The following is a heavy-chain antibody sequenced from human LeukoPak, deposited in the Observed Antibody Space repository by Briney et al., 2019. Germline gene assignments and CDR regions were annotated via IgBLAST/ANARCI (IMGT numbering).Heavy chain of an antibody. CDR2: INPSGGTT. V-gene: IGHV1-46*01. CDR3: ARDARPSYDTSGYYFPGDY. J-gene: IGHJ4*02. D-gene: IGHD3-22*01. CDR1: GYTFISFY. Sequence: GASVKVSCKASGYTFISFYIHWVRQAPGQGLEWMALINPSGGTTRYAQKFQGRVTMTRDTSTSTVYMELSSLRSEDTAVYYCARDARPSYDTSGYYFPGDYWGQGTLVTVSS.